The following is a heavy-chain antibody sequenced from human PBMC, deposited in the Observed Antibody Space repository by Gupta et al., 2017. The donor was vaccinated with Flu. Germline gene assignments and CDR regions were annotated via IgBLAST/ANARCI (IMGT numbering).Heavy chain of an antibody. CDR2: ISGSGGST. J-gene: IGHJ4*02. V-gene: IGHV3-23*01. CDR1: GFTFSSYA. Sequence: EVQLLESGGGLVQPGGSLRLSCAASGFTFSSYAMSWVRQAPGKGLEWVSAISGSGGSTYYADSVKGRFTISRDNSKNTLYLQMNSLRAEDTAVYYCAKDLVLSGSYEPQPVDYWGQGTLVTVSS. CDR3: AKDLVLSGSYEPQPVDY. D-gene: IGHD1-26*01.